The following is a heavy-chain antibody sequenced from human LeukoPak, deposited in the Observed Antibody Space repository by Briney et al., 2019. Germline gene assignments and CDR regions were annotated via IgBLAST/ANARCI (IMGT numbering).Heavy chain of an antibody. V-gene: IGHV3-30*01. Sequence: GGSLRLSCAASGFTFSSYAMHWVRQAPGKGLEWVAVISYDGSNKYYADSVKGRFTISRDNSKNTLYLQMNSLRAEDTAVYYCATETRAKHGYGPTFDYWGPGTLVTVSS. CDR2: ISYDGSNK. CDR1: GFTFSSYA. CDR3: ATETRAKHGYGPTFDY. D-gene: IGHD5-12*01. J-gene: IGHJ4*02.